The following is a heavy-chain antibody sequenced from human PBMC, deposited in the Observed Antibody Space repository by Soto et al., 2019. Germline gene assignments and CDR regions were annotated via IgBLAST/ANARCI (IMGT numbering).Heavy chain of an antibody. CDR2: ISGSSDRT. J-gene: IGHJ3*02. Sequence: GGSLRLSCAASGFTFSNYVMSWVRQAPGKGLEWVSGISGSSDRTYYADSVKGRFTISRDNSRNTLSLQMNSLRAEDTAIYYCAKDLPLTYDSSGYFPPPDDAFDIWGQGTMVTVSS. CDR3: AKDLPLTYDSSGYFPPPDDAFDI. CDR1: GFTFSNYV. D-gene: IGHD3-22*01. V-gene: IGHV3-23*01.